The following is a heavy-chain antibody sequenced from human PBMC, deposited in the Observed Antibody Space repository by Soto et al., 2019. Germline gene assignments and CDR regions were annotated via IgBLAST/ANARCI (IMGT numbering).Heavy chain of an antibody. J-gene: IGHJ4*02. Sequence: QPGGSLRLSCAASGFTFSSYSMNWVRQAPGKGLEWVSYISSSSSTIYYADSVKGRFTISRDNAKNSLYLQMNSLRDEDTAVYYCARDWEANLLPSPRPPYFDYWGQGTLVTVSS. CDR3: ARDWEANLLPSPRPPYFDY. V-gene: IGHV3-48*02. D-gene: IGHD1-26*01. CDR1: GFTFSSYS. CDR2: ISSSSSTI.